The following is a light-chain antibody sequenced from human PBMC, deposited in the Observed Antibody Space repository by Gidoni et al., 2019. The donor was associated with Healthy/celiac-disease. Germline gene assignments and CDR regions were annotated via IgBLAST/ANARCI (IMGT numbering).Light chain of an antibody. Sequence: EIVLTQSPATLSFSPGERATPSCRSSRSVSSYLAWYQQNPGQAPSLLIYDASNRATGIPPRFSGRGSGTDFTLTISILEPEDFAVYYCQQRSNWPALTFGGGTKVEIK. CDR2: DAS. CDR1: RSVSSY. V-gene: IGKV3-11*01. J-gene: IGKJ4*01. CDR3: QQRSNWPALT.